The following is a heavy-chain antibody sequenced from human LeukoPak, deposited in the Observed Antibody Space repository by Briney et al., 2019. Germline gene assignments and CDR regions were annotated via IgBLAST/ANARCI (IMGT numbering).Heavy chain of an antibody. J-gene: IGHJ3*02. CDR2: ITGTSSTK. CDR3: ARDLSSYAFGFDI. D-gene: IGHD2-2*01. Sequence: GGSLRLSCAASGFTFSTYSLAWVRQVPGKGLEWISFITGTSSTKYFADSVKGRFTISRDNARNSLYLQMDSLRAEDTAVYYCARDLSSYAFGFDIWGQGTMVTVSS. V-gene: IGHV3-48*01. CDR1: GFTFSTYS.